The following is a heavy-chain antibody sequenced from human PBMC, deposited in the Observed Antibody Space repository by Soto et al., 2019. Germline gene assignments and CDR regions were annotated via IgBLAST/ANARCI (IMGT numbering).Heavy chain of an antibody. CDR2: INSDGSST. CDR3: ARDSLLWFGELLHYYGMDV. V-gene: IGHV3-74*01. CDR1: GFTFSSYW. J-gene: IGHJ6*02. Sequence: GGSLRLSCAASGFTFSSYWMRWVRQAPGKGLVWVSRINSDGSSTSYADSVKGRFTISRDNAKNTLYLQMNSLRAEDTAVYYCARDSLLWFGELLHYYGMDVWGQGTTVTVSS. D-gene: IGHD3-10*01.